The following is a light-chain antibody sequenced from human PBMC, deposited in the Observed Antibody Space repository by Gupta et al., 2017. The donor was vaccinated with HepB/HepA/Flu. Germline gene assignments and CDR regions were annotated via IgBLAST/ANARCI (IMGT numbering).Light chain of an antibody. J-gene: IGLJ2*01. CDR3: QSYDSSLSGVV. CDR2: GNG. Sequence: QPVLTHPPSVSQARGQRATISCTRSSSHIGAGYDVHWYQQLQGTALKLPINGNGNQPSGVPDRVPGSKSGTSASLAITGLQAEDEAEYYCQSYDSSLSGVVFGGGTKLTVL. V-gene: IGLV1-40*01. CDR1: SSHIGAGYD.